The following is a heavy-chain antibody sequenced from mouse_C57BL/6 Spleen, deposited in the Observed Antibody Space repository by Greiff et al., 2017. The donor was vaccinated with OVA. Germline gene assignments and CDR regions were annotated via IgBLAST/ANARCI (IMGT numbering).Heavy chain of an antibody. CDR1: GYTFTDYE. D-gene: IGHD4-1*01. CDR2: IDPETGGT. J-gene: IGHJ2*01. V-gene: IGHV1-15*01. CDR3: TREGNWDVGY. Sequence: QVQLQQSGAELVRPGASVTLSCKASGYTFTDYEMHWVKQTPVHGLEWIGAIDPETGGTAYNQKFKGKAILTADKSSSTAYMELRSLPSEDSAVYYCTREGNWDVGYWGQGTTLTVSS.